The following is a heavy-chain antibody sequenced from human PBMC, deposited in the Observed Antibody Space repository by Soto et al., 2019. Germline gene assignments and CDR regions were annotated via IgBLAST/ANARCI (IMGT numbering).Heavy chain of an antibody. CDR2: INPNSGGT. V-gene: IGHV1-2*02. Sequence: QVQLVQSGAEVKKPGASVKVSCKASGYTFTGYYIHWVRQAPGQGLERMGWINPNSGGTNYAQKFQGRVTMTRDTSISTACMELGRLRSDDTAVYYCAVPGGVAVACKVPEDAFDIWGQGTMLTVSS. J-gene: IGHJ3*02. CDR3: AVPGGVAVACKVPEDAFDI. D-gene: IGHD6-19*01. CDR1: GYTFTGYY.